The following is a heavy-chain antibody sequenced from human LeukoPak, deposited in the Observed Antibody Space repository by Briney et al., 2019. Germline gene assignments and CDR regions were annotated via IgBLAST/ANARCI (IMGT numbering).Heavy chain of an antibody. J-gene: IGHJ2*01. CDR2: IIPILGIA. CDR3: ARAGVVPAAIREGLDWYFDL. Sequence: ASVKVSCKASGGTFSSYTISWVRQAPGQGLEWMGRIIPILGIANYAQKFQGRVTITADKSTSTAYMELSSLRSEDTAVYYRARAGVVPAAIREGLDWYFDLWGRGTLVTVSS. D-gene: IGHD2-2*01. V-gene: IGHV1-69*02. CDR1: GGTFSSYT.